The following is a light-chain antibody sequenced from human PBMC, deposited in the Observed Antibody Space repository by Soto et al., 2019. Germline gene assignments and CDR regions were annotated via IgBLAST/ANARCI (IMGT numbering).Light chain of an antibody. CDR3: QQYNNWPRT. J-gene: IGKJ1*01. V-gene: IGKV3D-15*01. Sequence: EIVMTQSPAILSVSPGERATLSCRASQSVSSNLAWYQQKPGQAPRLLIYGASSRATGIPDRFSGSGSGTDFTLTINSLQSEDFAVYYCQQYNNWPRTFGQGTKVDIK. CDR1: QSVSSN. CDR2: GAS.